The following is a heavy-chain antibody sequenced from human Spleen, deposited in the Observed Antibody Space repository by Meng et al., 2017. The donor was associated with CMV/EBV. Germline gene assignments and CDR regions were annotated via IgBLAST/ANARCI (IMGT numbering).Heavy chain of an antibody. CDR3: ARPMAFGKYGMDV. CDR1: GFTFSPYT. CDR2: ISGSGSDT. Sequence: GGSLRLSCEASGFTFSPYTMTWVRQAPGKGLEWVSGISGSGSDTYYADSVKGRFTISRDNSKNTLYLQMNSLRAEDTAVYYCARPMAFGKYGMDVWGQGTTVTVSS. J-gene: IGHJ6*02. D-gene: IGHD3-16*01. V-gene: IGHV3-23*01.